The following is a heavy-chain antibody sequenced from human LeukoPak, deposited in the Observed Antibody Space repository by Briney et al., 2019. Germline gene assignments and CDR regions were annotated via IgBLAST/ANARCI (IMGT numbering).Heavy chain of an antibody. CDR3: AREYGIAAVGGLDV. Sequence: GGSLRLSCAASGFTFSAYSLHWLRQAPGKGLEWVADLSYDGSNQYYADSLKGRFTISRDTSKNVLYLQMNSLGAEDTAVYYCAREYGIAAVGGLDVWGKGITVTVSS. CDR2: LSYDGSNQ. V-gene: IGHV3-30*04. D-gene: IGHD6-25*01. J-gene: IGHJ6*04. CDR1: GFTFSAYS.